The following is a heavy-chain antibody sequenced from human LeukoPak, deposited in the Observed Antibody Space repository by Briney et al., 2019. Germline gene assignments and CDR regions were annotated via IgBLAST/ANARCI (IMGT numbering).Heavy chain of an antibody. CDR1: GGSISSYY. V-gene: IGHV4-59*08. J-gene: IGHJ4*02. CDR2: IYYSGST. Sequence: SETLSLICSVSGGSISSYYWSWIRQPPGKGLEWIGYIYYSGSTSYNPSLKSRVTISVDTSKNQFSLKLSSVTAADTAVYYCARLEIAVAGTLGWYFDYWGQGTLVTVSS. D-gene: IGHD6-19*01. CDR3: ARLEIAVAGTLGWYFDY.